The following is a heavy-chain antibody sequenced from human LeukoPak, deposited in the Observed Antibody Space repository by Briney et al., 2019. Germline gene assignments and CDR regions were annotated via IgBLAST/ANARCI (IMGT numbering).Heavy chain of an antibody. V-gene: IGHV3-11*06. CDR3: AREYYYDSKQRFDY. J-gene: IGHJ4*02. D-gene: IGHD3-22*01. Sequence: GGSLRLSCAASGFTFSDYYMSWIRQAPGKGLEWVSYTSSSSSYTNYADSVKGRFTITRDNAKNSLYLQMNSLRAEDTAVYYCAREYYYDSKQRFDYWGQGTLVTVSS. CDR1: GFTFSDYY. CDR2: TSSSSSYT.